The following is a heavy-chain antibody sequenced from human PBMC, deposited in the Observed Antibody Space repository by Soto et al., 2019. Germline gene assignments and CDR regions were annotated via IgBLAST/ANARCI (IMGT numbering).Heavy chain of an antibody. V-gene: IGHV3-23*01. CDR3: AKEPNYDFWSGYRYFDS. D-gene: IGHD3-3*01. J-gene: IGHJ4*02. CDR2: MRGSGGST. Sequence: DVQLLESGGGLVQPGGSLRLSCTASGFTFSNYAMSWVRQAPGKGLEWVSSMRGSGGSTYYADSVKGRFTISRDNSKKTLDLHMSSLRAEDTAFYYCAKEPNYDFWSGYRYFDSWGQGSLVTVSS. CDR1: GFTFSNYA.